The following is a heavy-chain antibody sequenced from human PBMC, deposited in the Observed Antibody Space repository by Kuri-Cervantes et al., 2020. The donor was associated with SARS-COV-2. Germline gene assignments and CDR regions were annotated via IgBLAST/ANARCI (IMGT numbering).Heavy chain of an antibody. CDR3: ATGPPETVRWFDP. D-gene: IGHD1-14*01. CDR2: FDPEDGET. Sequence: ASVKVSCKVSGYTLTELSMHWVRQAPGRGLEWMGGFDPEDGETIYAQKFQGRVTMTEDTSTDTAYMELSSLRSEDTAVYYCATGPPETVRWFDPWGQGTLVTVSS. V-gene: IGHV1-24*01. CDR1: GYTLTELS. J-gene: IGHJ5*02.